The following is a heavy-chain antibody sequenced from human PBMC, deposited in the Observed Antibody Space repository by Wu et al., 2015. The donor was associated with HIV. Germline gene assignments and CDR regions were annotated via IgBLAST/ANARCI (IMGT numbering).Heavy chain of an antibody. J-gene: IGHJ6*02. CDR3: ARGLRGFTVGYVLDNEKFRMDV. V-gene: IGHV1-2*02. CDR2: LNPXRGXT. D-gene: IGHD5-12*01. Sequence: QVQLMQSGAEVKKPGASVRVSCKASGYIFSDYYIHWVRQAPGQGLEWMGWLNPXRGXTSSPQTFEGRVTLTRDTSVNTAYIELNSLTSDDTAVYYCARGLRGFTVGYVLDNEKFRMDVWGQGTTGHRLL. CDR1: GYIFSDYY.